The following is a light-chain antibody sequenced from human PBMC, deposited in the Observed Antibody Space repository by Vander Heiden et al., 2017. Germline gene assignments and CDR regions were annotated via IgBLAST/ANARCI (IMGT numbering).Light chain of an antibody. CDR3: QQTDSNPLFT. Sequence: DIQMTQSPSSLSASVGDRVTITCRASQSISSYLNWYQQKPGKAPKLLIYAASSLQSGVPSRFSGSGYGTDFTLTISSRQPEDFAAYYCQQTDSNPLFTFGHGTKVXIK. CDR1: QSISSY. V-gene: IGKV1-39*01. J-gene: IGKJ3*01. CDR2: AAS.